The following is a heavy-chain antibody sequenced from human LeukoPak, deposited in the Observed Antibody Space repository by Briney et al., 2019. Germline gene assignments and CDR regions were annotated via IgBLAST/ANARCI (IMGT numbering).Heavy chain of an antibody. CDR2: ISSSGSTI. D-gene: IGHD2-8*01. V-gene: IGHV3-11*01. Sequence: GGSLRLSCAASGFAFGTYAVSWVRQAPGKGLEWVSYISSSGSTIYYADSVKGRFTISRDNAKNSLYLQMNSLRAEDTAVYYCARDRLVYAPDAFDIWGQGTMVTVSS. CDR3: ARDRLVYAPDAFDI. CDR1: GFAFGTYA. J-gene: IGHJ3*02.